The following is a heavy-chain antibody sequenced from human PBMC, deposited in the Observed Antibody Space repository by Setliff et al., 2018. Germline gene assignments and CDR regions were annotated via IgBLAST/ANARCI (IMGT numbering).Heavy chain of an antibody. CDR2: INWSGDRT. Sequence: SLRLSCAASGFTFDVYDLNWVRQAPGKGLEWVSSINWSGDRTGYADSVKGRFTISRDNAKNSLYLQMNSLGAEDTAVYYCAREGALGTDSWGQGTLVTVSS. CDR1: GFTFDVYD. D-gene: IGHD1-26*01. CDR3: AREGALGTDS. V-gene: IGHV3-20*04. J-gene: IGHJ5*01.